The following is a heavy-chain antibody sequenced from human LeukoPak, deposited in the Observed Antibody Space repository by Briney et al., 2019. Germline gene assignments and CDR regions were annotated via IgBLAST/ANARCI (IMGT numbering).Heavy chain of an antibody. D-gene: IGHD6-13*01. V-gene: IGHV3-23*01. Sequence: PGRSLRLSCAASGFTFSNYAMTWVRQAPGKGLEWVSVITGNGDYIKYADSVKGRFIISRDNSENTVFLQMNSLRAEDTAVYYCAKDVEAGARPRGHFDPWGQGTLVTVSA. CDR1: GFTFSNYA. CDR2: ITGNGDYI. CDR3: AKDVEAGARPRGHFDP. J-gene: IGHJ5*02.